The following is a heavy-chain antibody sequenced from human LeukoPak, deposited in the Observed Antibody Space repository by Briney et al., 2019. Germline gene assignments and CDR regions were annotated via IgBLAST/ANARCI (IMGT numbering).Heavy chain of an antibody. CDR3: ARDHHRRLYDSQARDTFDF. CDR2: ISSSSTTI. Sequence: GGSLRLSCAASGFTFSSCEMNWVRQAPGKGLEWVSYISSSSTTIYYADSVKGRFTISRDNAKNSLYLQMNSLRAEDTAVYYCARDHHRRLYDSQARDTFDFWGQGTMVTVSS. D-gene: IGHD3-22*01. CDR1: GFTFSSCE. V-gene: IGHV3-48*01. J-gene: IGHJ3*01.